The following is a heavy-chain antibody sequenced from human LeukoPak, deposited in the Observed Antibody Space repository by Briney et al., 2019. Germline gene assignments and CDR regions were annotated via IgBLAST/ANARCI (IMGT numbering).Heavy chain of an antibody. V-gene: IGHV7-4-1*02. J-gene: IGHJ4*02. D-gene: IGHD5-18*01. CDR1: GYTFTSYA. Sequence: ASAKVSCKASGYTFTSYAMNWVRQAPGQGLEWMGWINTNTGNPTYAQGFTGRFVFSLDTSVSTAYLQITSLKAEDTAVYYCARGTYSYGFGEEYYFDYWGQGTLVTVSP. CDR3: ARGTYSYGFGEEYYFDY. CDR2: INTNTGNP.